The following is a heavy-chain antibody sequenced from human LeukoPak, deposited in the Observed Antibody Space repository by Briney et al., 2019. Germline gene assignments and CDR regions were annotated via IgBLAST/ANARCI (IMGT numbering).Heavy chain of an antibody. V-gene: IGHV4-59*01. CDR3: ARSIAVAGYYYYYGMDV. D-gene: IGHD6-19*01. J-gene: IGHJ6*02. CDR1: GVSISSYY. Sequence: SETLSLTCTVSGVSISSYYWSWIRQPPGKGLEWIGYIYYSGSTNYNPSLKSRVTISVDTSKNQFSLKLSSVTAADTAVYYCARSIAVAGYYYYYGMDVWGQGTTVTVSS. CDR2: IYYSGST.